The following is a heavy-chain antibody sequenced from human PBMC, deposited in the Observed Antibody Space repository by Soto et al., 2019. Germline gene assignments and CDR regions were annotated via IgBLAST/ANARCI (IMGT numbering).Heavy chain of an antibody. CDR2: LSGSGVTT. CDR1: GFTVSDYA. J-gene: IGHJ4*02. V-gene: IGHV3-23*01. Sequence: GGALRLSCAASGFTVSDYAMAWVRQAPGKGLDWVSSLSGSGVTTYYADSVHCRFTISRDNSEKTLHLRMSSLRAEDTAVYYCARVEPDGWYFNYWGQGTLVTVS. CDR3: ARVEPDGWYFNY.